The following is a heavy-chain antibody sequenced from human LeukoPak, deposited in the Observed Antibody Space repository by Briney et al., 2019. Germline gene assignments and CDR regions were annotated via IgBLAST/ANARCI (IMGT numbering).Heavy chain of an antibody. Sequence: SVKVSCKASGGTFSSYAISWVRHAPGQGLEWMGGIIPIFGTANYAQKFQGRVTITADESTSTAYMELSSLRSEDTAVYYCARGGGYNSPQFDYWGQGTLVTVSS. CDR1: GGTFSSYA. J-gene: IGHJ4*02. CDR2: IIPIFGTA. V-gene: IGHV1-69*13. CDR3: ARGGGYNSPQFDY. D-gene: IGHD5-24*01.